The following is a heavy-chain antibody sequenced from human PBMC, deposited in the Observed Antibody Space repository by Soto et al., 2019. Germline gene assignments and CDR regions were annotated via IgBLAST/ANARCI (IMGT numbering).Heavy chain of an antibody. CDR1: GGSISSGGYY. CDR3: ARVGYSGYDCAWGFDY. D-gene: IGHD5-12*01. V-gene: IGHV4-31*03. J-gene: IGHJ4*02. Sequence: QVQLQESGPGLVKPSQTLSLTCTVSGGSISSGGYYWSWIRQHPGKGLEWIGYIYYSGSTYYNPSLKTRVPRSGDQSKNQFSQKLSSVTAADTAVYYCARVGYSGYDCAWGFDYWGQGTLVTVSS. CDR2: IYYSGST.